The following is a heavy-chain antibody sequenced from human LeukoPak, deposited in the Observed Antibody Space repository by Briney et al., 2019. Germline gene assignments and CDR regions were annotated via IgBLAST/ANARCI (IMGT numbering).Heavy chain of an antibody. V-gene: IGHV4-39*01. CDR1: GGSISSSSYY. CDR2: MYYSGST. D-gene: IGHD6-19*01. Sequence: SETLSLTCSVSGGSISSSSYYWGWIRQPPGKGLEWIGSMYYSGSTYNNPSLKSRVTISVDTSKNQFYLKLRSVTAADTAVYYCARLSSGWYYYYYMDVWGKGTTVTVSS. CDR3: ARLSSGWYYYYYMDV. J-gene: IGHJ6*03.